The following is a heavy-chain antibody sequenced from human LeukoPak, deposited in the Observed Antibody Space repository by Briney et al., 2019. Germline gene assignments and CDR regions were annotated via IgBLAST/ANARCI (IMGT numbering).Heavy chain of an antibody. CDR3: ARVGDKVDTFDI. J-gene: IGHJ3*02. CDR2: INWSGVRT. V-gene: IGHV3-20*04. CDR1: GFTFYDYG. Sequence: PGGSLRLSCAASGFTFYDYGMSWVRQAPGKGLEWVSGINWSGVRTGYADSLKGRFTISRDNAKNTLYLQMNSLRAEDTALYYCARVGDKVDTFDIWGQGTMVTVSS. D-gene: IGHD2-21*02.